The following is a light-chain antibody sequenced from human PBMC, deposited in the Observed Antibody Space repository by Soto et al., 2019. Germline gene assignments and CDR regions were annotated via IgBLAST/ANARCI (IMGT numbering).Light chain of an antibody. CDR3: QQYNNWPFS. J-gene: IGKJ5*01. Sequence: EIVRTQSPATLFVSGGGIAILSCRAGQGVTTNFAWYQQKSGQSPRLLIYDVSHRATGVPARFSGTGSESDFTLTISGLQSEDSAVYFCQQYNNWPFSYGQGTRLEIK. CDR2: DVS. V-gene: IGKV3-15*01. CDR1: QGVTTN.